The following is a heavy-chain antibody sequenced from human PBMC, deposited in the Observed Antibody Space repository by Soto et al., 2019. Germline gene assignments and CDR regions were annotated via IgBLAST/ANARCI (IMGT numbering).Heavy chain of an antibody. CDR3: ARDQSTVTYYYYGMDV. CDR2: INPSGGST. CDR1: GYTFTSYY. D-gene: IGHD4-4*01. J-gene: IGHJ6*02. Sequence: ASVKVSCKASGYTFTSYYMHWVRQAPGQGLEWMGIINPSGGSTSYAQKFQGRVTMTRDTSTSTVCMELSSLRSEDTAVYYCARDQSTVTYYYYGMDVWGQGTTVTVSS. V-gene: IGHV1-46*01.